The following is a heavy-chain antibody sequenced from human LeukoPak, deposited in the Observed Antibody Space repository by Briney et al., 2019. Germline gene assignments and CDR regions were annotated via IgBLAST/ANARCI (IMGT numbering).Heavy chain of an antibody. V-gene: IGHV4-59*01. D-gene: IGHD2-15*01. CDR2: IYYSGST. J-gene: IGHJ6*03. Sequence: SETLSLTCTVSGGSISSYYWSWIRQPPGKGLEWIGYIYYSGSTNYNPSLKSRVTISVDTSKNQFSLKLSSVTAADTAVYYCARVQYCSGGSFYPNYYYYMDVWGKGTTVTVSS. CDR3: ARVQYCSGGSFYPNYYYYMDV. CDR1: GGSISSYY.